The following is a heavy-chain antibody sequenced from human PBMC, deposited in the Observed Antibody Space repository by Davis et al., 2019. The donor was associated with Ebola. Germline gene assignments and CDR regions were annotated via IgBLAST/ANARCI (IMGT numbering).Heavy chain of an antibody. CDR1: GYTFTSYA. CDR3: ARLSIAARWVVGKDY. CDR2: INAGNGNT. D-gene: IGHD6-6*01. V-gene: IGHV1-3*01. Sequence: ASVKVSCKASGYTFTSYAMHWVRQAPGQRLEWMGWINAGNGNTKYSQKFQGRVTITRDTSASTAYMELSSLRSEDTAVYYCARLSIAARWVVGKDYWGQGTLVTVSS. J-gene: IGHJ4*02.